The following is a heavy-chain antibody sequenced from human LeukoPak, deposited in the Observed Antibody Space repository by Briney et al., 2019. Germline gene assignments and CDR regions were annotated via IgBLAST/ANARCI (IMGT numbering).Heavy chain of an antibody. CDR3: AKDLVLACSGGSCYLDY. CDR1: GFTFSNYA. V-gene: IGHV3-30*02. D-gene: IGHD2-15*01. Sequence: GGSLRLSCAASGFTFSNYAMHWVRQAPGKGLEWVAFIRYDGSNKYYADSVKGRFTISRDNSKNTLYLQMNSLRAEDTAVYYCAKDLVLACSGGSCYLDYWGQGTLVTVSS. CDR2: IRYDGSNK. J-gene: IGHJ4*02.